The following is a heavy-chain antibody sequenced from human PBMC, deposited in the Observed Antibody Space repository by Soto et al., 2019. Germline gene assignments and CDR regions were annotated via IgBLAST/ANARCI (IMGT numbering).Heavy chain of an antibody. J-gene: IGHJ3*02. Sequence: XVALGLSCAASGFTFSSYWMYWVRQAPGKGLVWVSRINSDGSGTIYADSVKGRFTISRDNSKNTLYLQMNSLRAEDTAVYYCAKAYGDYAPFDIWGQGTMVTVS. CDR2: INSDGSGT. CDR1: GFTFSSYW. CDR3: AKAYGDYAPFDI. V-gene: IGHV3-74*01. D-gene: IGHD4-17*01.